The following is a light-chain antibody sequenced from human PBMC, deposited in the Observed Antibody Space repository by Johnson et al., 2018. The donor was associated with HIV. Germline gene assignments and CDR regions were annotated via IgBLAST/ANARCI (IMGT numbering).Light chain of an antibody. CDR1: SSNIGNNY. J-gene: IGLJ1*01. CDR3: GTWDNSLSVFV. Sequence: QSVLTQPPSVSAAPGQKVTISCSGSSSNIGNNYVSWYQQLPGTAPKLLIYENNKRPSWIPDRFSGSKSGSSATLGITELQPGDDADYYCGTWDNSLSVFVFGTGTKVTVL. V-gene: IGLV1-51*02. CDR2: ENN.